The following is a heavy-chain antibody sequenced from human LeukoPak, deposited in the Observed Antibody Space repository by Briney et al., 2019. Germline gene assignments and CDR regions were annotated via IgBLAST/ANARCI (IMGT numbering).Heavy chain of an antibody. V-gene: IGHV4-34*01. CDR3: ARDLETNGDYYYMDV. CDR2: INHSGST. CDR1: GGSFSGYY. Sequence: SETLSLTCAVYGGSFSGYYWSWIRQPPGKGLEWIGEINHSGSTNYNPSLKSRVTISVDTSKNQFSLKLSSVTAADTAVYYCARDLETNGDYYYMDVWGKGTTVTVSS. J-gene: IGHJ6*03. D-gene: IGHD2-8*01.